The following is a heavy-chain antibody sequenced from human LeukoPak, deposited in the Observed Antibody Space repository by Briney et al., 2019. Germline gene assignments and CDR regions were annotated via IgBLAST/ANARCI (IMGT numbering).Heavy chain of an antibody. CDR3: ARQYYYGSGSPFDY. J-gene: IGHJ4*02. CDR2: IYNSGST. V-gene: IGHV4-59*08. CDR1: GDSISSYY. D-gene: IGHD3-10*01. Sequence: SETLSLTCTVSGDSISSYYWSWIRQPPGKGLEWIGYIYNSGSTYYNPSLKSRVTISVDTSKNQFSLKLSSVTAADTAVYYCARQYYYGSGSPFDYWGQGTLVTVSS.